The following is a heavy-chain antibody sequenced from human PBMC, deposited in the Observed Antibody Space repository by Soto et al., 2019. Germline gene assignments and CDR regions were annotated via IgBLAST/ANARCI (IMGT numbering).Heavy chain of an antibody. Sequence: ASVKVSCKASGYTFTGYYMHSVRQAPGQRLEWMGWINPNSCGTNYAQKFKGWVTMTRDTYISTAYMELSRLRSEDTAVYYCARDGITIFGVVFYYYGMEVWGKVTMVTVSS. CDR1: GYTFTGYY. V-gene: IGHV1-2*04. CDR2: INPNSCGT. CDR3: ARDGITIFGVVFYYYGMEV. J-gene: IGHJ6*01. D-gene: IGHD3-3*01.